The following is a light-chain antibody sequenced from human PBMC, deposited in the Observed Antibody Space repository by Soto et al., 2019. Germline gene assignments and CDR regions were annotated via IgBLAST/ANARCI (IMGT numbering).Light chain of an antibody. V-gene: IGKV3-11*01. Sequence: EIVLTQPPATLSLSPGERATLSCRASRSVSSYLAWYQQKPGQAPRLLIYDASNRATGIPARFSGSGSGTDFTLTISSLEPEDFAVYYCQQRSNWPPITFGQGTRLEIK. J-gene: IGKJ5*01. CDR1: RSVSSY. CDR3: QQRSNWPPIT. CDR2: DAS.